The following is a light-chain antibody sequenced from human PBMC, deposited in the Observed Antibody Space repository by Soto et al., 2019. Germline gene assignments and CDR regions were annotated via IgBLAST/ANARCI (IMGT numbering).Light chain of an antibody. CDR1: NIGSKS. J-gene: IGLJ2*01. CDR2: YDS. Sequence: SYELTQPPSVSVAPGKTARITCGGHNIGSKSVHWYQQKPGQAPVLVIYYDSDRPSGIPERFSGSNSGNTATLTISRVEAGDEADYYCQVCDSSSDHVVFGGGTKLTVL. V-gene: IGLV3-21*04. CDR3: QVCDSSSDHVV.